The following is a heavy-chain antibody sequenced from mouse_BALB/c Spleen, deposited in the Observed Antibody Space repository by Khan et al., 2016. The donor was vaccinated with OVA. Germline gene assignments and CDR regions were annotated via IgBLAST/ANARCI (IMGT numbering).Heavy chain of an antibody. CDR2: ISPSSGYT. CDR3: AREGAYYRSDGWFAY. J-gene: IGHJ3*01. CDR1: GYTFTSYT. V-gene: IGHV1-4*01. D-gene: IGHD2-14*01. Sequence: QVHLKQSGAELARPGASVKMSCKASGYTFTSYTMHWVKQRPGQGLEWIGYISPSSGYTNYNQKFKDKVTLTADKSSSTAYMQLSSLTSEDSAVYYCAREGAYYRSDGWFAYWGQGTLVTVSA.